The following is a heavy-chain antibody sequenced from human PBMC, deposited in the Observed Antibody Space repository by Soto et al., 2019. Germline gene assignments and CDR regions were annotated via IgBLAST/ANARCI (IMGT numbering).Heavy chain of an antibody. Sequence: SESLSLSCAVCGDSINSAGYSGSWIRQPPGKGLEWIGYIYHSGSTYYNPSLKSRVTISVDRSKNQFSLKLSSVTAADTAVYYCARLRGDHAIGNWFDPWGQGTLVTSPQ. CDR1: GDSINSAGYS. CDR2: IYHSGST. D-gene: IGHD3-16*01. J-gene: IGHJ5*02. V-gene: IGHV4-30-2*01. CDR3: ARLRGDHAIGNWFDP.